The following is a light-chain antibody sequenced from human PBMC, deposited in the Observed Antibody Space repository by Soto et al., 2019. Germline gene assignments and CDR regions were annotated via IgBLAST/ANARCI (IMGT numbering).Light chain of an antibody. Sequence: QSALTQPASVSGSPGQSITISCTGTSSDVGSYNLVSWYQQHPGKAPKLTIYEVSKRPSGVSNRFSGSKSGNTASLTISGLQAEDEADYYCCSYAGSSTVFGGGTQLTVL. CDR3: CSYAGSSTV. CDR1: SSDVGSYNL. CDR2: EVS. J-gene: IGLJ7*01. V-gene: IGLV2-23*02.